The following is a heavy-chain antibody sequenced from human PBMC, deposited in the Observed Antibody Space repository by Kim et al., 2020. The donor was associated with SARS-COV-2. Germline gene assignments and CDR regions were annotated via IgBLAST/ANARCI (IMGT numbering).Heavy chain of an antibody. CDR2: VYPTGST. Sequence: SETLSLICSVSGGSISAYYWSWIRQPPGKGLEWVGYVYPTGSTNYNPSLRSRVTMSLHTSKNQFSLRLNSVTPADTAVYYCARTMNPHYYYYGLDVWGQGTTVTVSS. V-gene: IGHV4-59*01. J-gene: IGHJ6*02. CDR3: ARTMNPHYYYYGLDV. CDR1: GGSISAYY.